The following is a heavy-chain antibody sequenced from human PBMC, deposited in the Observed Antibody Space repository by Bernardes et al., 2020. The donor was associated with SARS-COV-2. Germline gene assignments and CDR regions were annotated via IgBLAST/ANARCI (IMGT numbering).Heavy chain of an antibody. CDR1: GFPFNTYG. CDR2: IWFDGSNK. Sequence: GGSLRLSCAASGFPFNTYGMHWVRQAPGKGLEWVAVIWFDGSNKWYADSVKGRFTIARDNSQSTLYLQMNSLRVDDTAVYYCATNFFGFLDHWGKGTMVTVS. CDR3: ATNFFGFLDH. J-gene: IGHJ4*02. V-gene: IGHV3-33*01. D-gene: IGHD2-8*01.